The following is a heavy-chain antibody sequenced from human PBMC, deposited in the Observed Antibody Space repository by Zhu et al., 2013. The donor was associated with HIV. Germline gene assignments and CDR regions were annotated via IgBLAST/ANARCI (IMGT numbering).Heavy chain of an antibody. CDR2: IKPSDGST. J-gene: IGHJ6*02. CDR1: GYAFTKYF. Sequence: VQLLQSGAEVKKPGASVKVSCKTSGYAFTKYFMNWVRQAPGLGLEWMGVIKPSDGSTNYAQNFQGRLMITADESTTTVYMELSSLRSEDTAVYYCARDEGLKGYYYGMDVWGQGTTVTVS. V-gene: IGHV1-46*01. CDR3: ARDEGLKGYYYGMDV.